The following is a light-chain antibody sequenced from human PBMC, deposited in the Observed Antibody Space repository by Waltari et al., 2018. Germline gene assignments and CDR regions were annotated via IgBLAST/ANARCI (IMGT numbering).Light chain of an antibody. V-gene: IGKV3-20*01. Sequence: EIVLTQSLGPRSLSQGDRATPSCRASQSISRTLVWYQKKPGQAPRLLIYAASTSATGIPDRFSGSGSGTDFSLTISRLEPEDFAVYYCQHYLRLPVTFGQGTKVEIK. CDR1: QSISRT. CDR3: QHYLRLPVT. J-gene: IGKJ1*01. CDR2: AAS.